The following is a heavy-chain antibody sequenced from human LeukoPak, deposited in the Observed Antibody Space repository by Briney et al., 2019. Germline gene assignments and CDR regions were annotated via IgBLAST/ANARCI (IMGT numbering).Heavy chain of an antibody. Sequence: PGGSLRLSCAASGFTFSSYAMHWVRQAPGKGLEWVAVISYDGSNKYYADSVKGRFTISRDNSKNTLYLQMNSLRAEDTAVYYCASTQSPGGVVPAAIDDYWGQGTLVTVSS. CDR2: ISYDGSNK. CDR3: ASTQSPGGVVPAAIDDY. J-gene: IGHJ4*02. V-gene: IGHV3-30-3*01. CDR1: GFTFSSYA. D-gene: IGHD2-2*01.